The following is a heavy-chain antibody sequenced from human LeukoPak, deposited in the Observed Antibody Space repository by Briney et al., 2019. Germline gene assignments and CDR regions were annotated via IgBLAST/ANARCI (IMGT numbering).Heavy chain of an antibody. J-gene: IGHJ4*02. CDR3: TKFDN. CDR2: ITGSDDSS. Sequence: GGSLRLSCAASGFTFSKYAMSWVRQAPGKGLEWVSTITGSDDSSFYANSVKGRFTISRDNSKNTVFLHMTSLRAEDTAVYYCTKFDNWGQGVLVIVSS. CDR1: GFTFSKYA. V-gene: IGHV3-23*01.